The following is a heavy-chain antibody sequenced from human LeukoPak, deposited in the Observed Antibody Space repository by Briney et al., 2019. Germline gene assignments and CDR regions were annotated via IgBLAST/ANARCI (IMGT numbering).Heavy chain of an antibody. D-gene: IGHD3-3*01. CDR3: ARHSHYDFWSGYLDY. V-gene: IGHV5-10-1*01. Sequence: GESLRISCKGSGYSFTSYWISWVRQMPGKGLEWMGKIDPSDSYTSYSPSFQGHVTISADKSISAAFLQWSSLKASDTAMYYCARHSHYDFWSGYLDYWGQGTLVTVSS. J-gene: IGHJ4*02. CDR2: IDPSDSYT. CDR1: GYSFTSYW.